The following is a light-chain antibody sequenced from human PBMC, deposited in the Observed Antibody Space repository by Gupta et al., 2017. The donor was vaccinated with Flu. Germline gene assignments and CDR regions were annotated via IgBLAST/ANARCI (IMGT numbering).Light chain of an antibody. CDR3: SSYTGSVTV. CDR1: SSDIGGYNY. J-gene: IGLJ3*02. Sequence: QSALTQPASVSGSPGPSITISCTGTSSDIGGYNYVSWYQQHPGKAPKLMIYEVSYRPSGISDRFSGSKSGNTASLTISGLQAEDEADYYCSSYTGSVTVFGGGTKLTVL. V-gene: IGLV2-14*01. CDR2: EVS.